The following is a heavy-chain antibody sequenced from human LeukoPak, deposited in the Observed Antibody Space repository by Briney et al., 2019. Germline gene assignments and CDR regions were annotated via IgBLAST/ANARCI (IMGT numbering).Heavy chain of an antibody. V-gene: IGHV3-7*01. CDR2: IKQDGSEK. D-gene: IGHD6-13*01. J-gene: IGHJ1*01. CDR3: ARGPGYSSSWFEYFQH. CDR1: GFTFSSYW. Sequence: GGSLRLSCAASGFTFSSYWMSWVRQAPGKGLEWVANIKQDGSEKYYVDSVKGRYTISRDNAKNSLYLQMNSLRAEDTAVYYCARGPGYSSSWFEYFQHWGQGTLVTVSS.